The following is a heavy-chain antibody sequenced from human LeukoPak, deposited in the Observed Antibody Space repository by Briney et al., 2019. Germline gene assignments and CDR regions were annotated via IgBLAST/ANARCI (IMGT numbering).Heavy chain of an antibody. V-gene: IGHV4-61*08. CDR3: ARFYYFDASGWFDP. CDR1: GGSISSGDYY. Sequence: SQTLSLTCTVSGGSISSGDYYWSWIRQPPGKGLEWIGYIYYSGSTTYNPSLRSRVTISVDTSKNQFSLKLSSVTAADTAMYYCARFYYFDASGWFDPWGQGTPVTVSS. J-gene: IGHJ5*02. CDR2: IYYSGST. D-gene: IGHD3-22*01.